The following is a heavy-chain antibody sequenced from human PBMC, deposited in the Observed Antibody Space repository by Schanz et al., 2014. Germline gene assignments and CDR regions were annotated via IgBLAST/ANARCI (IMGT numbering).Heavy chain of an antibody. CDR1: GFTFTTHS. J-gene: IGHJ4*02. V-gene: IGHV3-23*01. Sequence: EVQLLESGGGLVQPGGSLRLSCAASGFTFTTHSMTWVRQAPGKGLEWVSSISHSGGSKYYADSVKGRFTISRDNSKNTLYLQMNSLRAEDTAVYYCAKDPSHGDYDYYFDYWGQGTLVTVSS. CDR3: AKDPSHGDYDYYFDY. CDR2: ISHSGGSK. D-gene: IGHD3-22*01.